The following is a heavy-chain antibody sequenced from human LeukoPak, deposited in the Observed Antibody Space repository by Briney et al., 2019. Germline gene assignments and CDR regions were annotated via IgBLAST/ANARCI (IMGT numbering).Heavy chain of an antibody. V-gene: IGHV3-7*01. CDR3: ARDDYYSNAD. CDR2: IKEDGGEI. D-gene: IGHD3-22*01. J-gene: IGHJ4*02. Sequence: RGSLRLSCAASGFTFSSYWMSWVRQAPGKGLEWVANIKEDGGEIYYVDSVKGRFTISRDNTKNSLFLQMNSLRAEDTAVYYCARDDYYSNADWGQGTLVTVSS. CDR1: GFTFSSYW.